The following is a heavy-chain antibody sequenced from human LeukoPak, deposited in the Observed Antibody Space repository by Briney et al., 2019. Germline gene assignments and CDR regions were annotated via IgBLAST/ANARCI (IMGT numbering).Heavy chain of an antibody. D-gene: IGHD3-3*01. J-gene: IGHJ6*02. CDR3: AKGGGDFWSGYYTGPSYYYYGMDV. Sequence: PGGSLRLSCAASGFTFSSYAMSWVRQAPGKGLEWVSAISGSGGSTYYADSVKGRFTISRDNSKNTLYLQMNSLRAEDTAVYYCAKGGGDFWSGYYTGPSYYYYGMDVWGQGTTVTVSS. V-gene: IGHV3-23*01. CDR2: ISGSGGST. CDR1: GFTFSSYA.